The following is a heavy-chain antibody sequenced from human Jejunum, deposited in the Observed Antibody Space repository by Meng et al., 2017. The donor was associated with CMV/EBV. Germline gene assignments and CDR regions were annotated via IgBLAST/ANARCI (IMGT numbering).Heavy chain of an antibody. V-gene: IGHV3-23*01. Sequence: AMRWVRQAPGKGLELVSTITNSASTTSYADSVKGRFTISRDNSKNTLYVQMNSLRAEDTAVYYCVKDLTYCGGDCYLTPGGYFDYWGQGTLVTVSS. D-gene: IGHD2-21*01. CDR3: VKDLTYCGGDCYLTPGGYFDY. CDR1: A. J-gene: IGHJ4*02. CDR2: ITNSASTT.